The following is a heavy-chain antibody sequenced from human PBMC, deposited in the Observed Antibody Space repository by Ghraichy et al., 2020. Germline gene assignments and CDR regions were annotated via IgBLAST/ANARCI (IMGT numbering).Heavy chain of an antibody. D-gene: IGHD2-21*01. V-gene: IGHV3-7*03. CDR2: IKQDGSDQ. Sequence: GGSPRLSCTASGFTFSNYYMTWVRQAPGKGLEWVANIKQDGSDQYYADSVKGRFTISRDNAKNSLYLQMTSLRVEDTAVYYCAGEGIVVVWHMPKDDASDTWRQGTRVTVSS. CDR3: AGEGIVVVWHMPKDDASDT. CDR1: GFTFSNYY. J-gene: IGHJ3*02.